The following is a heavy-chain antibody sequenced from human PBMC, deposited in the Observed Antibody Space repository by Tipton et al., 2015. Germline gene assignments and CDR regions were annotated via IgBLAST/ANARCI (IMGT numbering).Heavy chain of an antibody. D-gene: IGHD3/OR15-3a*01. V-gene: IGHV3-7*01. CDR3: ARGTVGLPGVDY. Sequence: SLRLSCEVSEVIFTGHWMNWVRQIPGKGLEWVANIKYDGTEISYVESVRGRFTVSRDNARNSLYLQLDTLRAEDTAIYYCARGTVGLPGVDYWGQGTLVTVSS. CDR1: EVIFTGHW. J-gene: IGHJ4*02. CDR2: IKYDGTEI.